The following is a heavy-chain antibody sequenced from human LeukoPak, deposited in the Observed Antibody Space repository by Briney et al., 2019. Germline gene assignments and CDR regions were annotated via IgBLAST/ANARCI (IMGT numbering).Heavy chain of an antibody. CDR2: INHSGST. D-gene: IGHD6-13*01. CDR3: ARGPRIAAAGQNYYYYGMDV. J-gene: IGHJ6*02. CDR1: GGSFSGYY. V-gene: IGHV4-34*01. Sequence: SETLSLTCAVYGGSFSGYYWSWIRQPPGKGLEWIGEINHSGSTNYNPSLKSRVTISVDTSKNQFSLKVSSVTAADTAVYYCARGPRIAAAGQNYYYYGMDVWGQGITVTVSS.